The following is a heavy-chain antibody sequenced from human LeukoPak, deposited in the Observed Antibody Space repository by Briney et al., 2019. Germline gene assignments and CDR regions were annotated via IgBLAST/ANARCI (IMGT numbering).Heavy chain of an antibody. CDR1: GLIVSSNY. CDR3: ASSSSWYSAFDY. V-gene: IGHV3-53*01. J-gene: IGHJ4*02. Sequence: GGSLRLSCAASGLIVSSNYMTWVRQAPGKGLEWVSVIYSGGSIYYADSVKGRFTISRDNSKNTLYLQMNSLRAEDTAVYYCASSSSWYSAFDYWGQGTLVTVSS. D-gene: IGHD6-13*01. CDR2: IYSGGSI.